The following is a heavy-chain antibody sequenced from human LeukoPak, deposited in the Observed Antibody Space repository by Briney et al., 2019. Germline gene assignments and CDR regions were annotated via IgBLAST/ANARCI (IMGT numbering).Heavy chain of an antibody. V-gene: IGHV1-69*13. D-gene: IGHD6-13*01. CDR3: ARDLYSSSWYRNWFDP. CDR2: IIPIFGTA. J-gene: IGHJ5*02. Sequence: SVKVSCKASGGTFSSYAISWVRQAPGQGLKWMGGIIPIFGTANYAQKFQGRVTITADESTSTAYMELSSLRSEDTAVYYCARDLYSSSWYRNWFDPWGQGTLVTVSS. CDR1: GGTFSSYA.